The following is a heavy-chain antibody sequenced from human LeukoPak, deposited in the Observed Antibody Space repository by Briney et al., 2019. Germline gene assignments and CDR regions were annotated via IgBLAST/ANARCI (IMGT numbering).Heavy chain of an antibody. CDR1: GFTFSSYA. D-gene: IGHD6-13*01. V-gene: IGHV3-23*01. CDR2: ISGSGLST. CDR3: AKDSSSWYSPPFHFDY. Sequence: GGSLRLSCAASGFTFSSYAMSWVRQAPGKGLEWVSAISGSGLSTYYADSVKGRFTISRDNSKNTLYLQMNSLRAEDTAVYYCAKDSSSWYSPPFHFDYWGQGTLVTVSS. J-gene: IGHJ4*02.